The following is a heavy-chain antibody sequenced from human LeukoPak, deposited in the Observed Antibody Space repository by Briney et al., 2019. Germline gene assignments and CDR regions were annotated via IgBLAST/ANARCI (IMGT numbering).Heavy chain of an antibody. CDR1: GGSISSSNW. Sequence: PLGTLSLTCAVSGGSISSSNWWSWVRQPPGKGLEWIGEIYHSGSTNYNPSLKSRVTISVDKSKNQFSLKLSSVTAADTAVYYCARGGKLERRPSYYYYGMDVWGKGTTVTVSS. CDR3: ARGGKLERRPSYYYYGMDV. CDR2: IYHSGST. V-gene: IGHV4-4*02. J-gene: IGHJ6*04. D-gene: IGHD1-1*01.